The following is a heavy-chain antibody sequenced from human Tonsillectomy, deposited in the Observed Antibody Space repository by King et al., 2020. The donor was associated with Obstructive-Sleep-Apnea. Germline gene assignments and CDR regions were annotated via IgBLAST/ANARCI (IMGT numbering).Heavy chain of an antibody. CDR2: IYHSGST. Sequence: VQLQESGPGLVKPSETLSLTCTVSGYSISSGYYWGWIRQPPGKGLEWIGSIYHSGSTYYNPSLKSRITISEDTSKNQFSLKVNSVTAADTAVYYCAREAVVTAPYYYYGMDVWGQGTTVTVPS. D-gene: IGHD2-21*02. V-gene: IGHV4-38-2*02. J-gene: IGHJ6*02. CDR1: GYSISSGYY. CDR3: AREAVVTAPYYYYGMDV.